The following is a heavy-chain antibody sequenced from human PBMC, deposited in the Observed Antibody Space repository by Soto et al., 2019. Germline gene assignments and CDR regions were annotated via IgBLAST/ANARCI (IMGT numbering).Heavy chain of an antibody. V-gene: IGHV3-48*01. Sequence: EVQLVESGGGLVQPGGSLRLSCAASGLSFSSYSMNWVRQAPGKGLEWVSYISTSSSSILYADSVKGRFTISRDNAKNSLYLQRNSLRAEDTAVYYCATKTIMAATRGAWGQGTLVTVSS. CDR3: ATKTIMAATRGA. CDR2: ISTSSSSI. CDR1: GLSFSSYS. D-gene: IGHD6-13*01. J-gene: IGHJ5*02.